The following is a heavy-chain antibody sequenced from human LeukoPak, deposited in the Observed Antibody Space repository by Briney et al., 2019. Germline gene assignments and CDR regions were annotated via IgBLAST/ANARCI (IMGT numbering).Heavy chain of an antibody. CDR1: GFTFSSYW. CDR3: ARVRGGYSYQNWFDP. V-gene: IGHV3-7*01. Sequence: GGSLRLSCTVSGFTFSSYWMNWVCQAPGEGLEWLATIKQDGSEKYYVDSVKGRFTISRNNAKNSLFLQMDSLTAEATAVYSCARVRGGYSYQNWFDPWGQGTLVTVSS. CDR2: IKQDGSEK. D-gene: IGHD5-18*01. J-gene: IGHJ5*02.